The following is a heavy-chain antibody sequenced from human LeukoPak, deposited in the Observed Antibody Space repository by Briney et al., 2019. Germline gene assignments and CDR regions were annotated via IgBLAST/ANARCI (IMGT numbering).Heavy chain of an antibody. CDR3: ARGSGWGKDYYYYGMDV. D-gene: IGHD6-19*01. CDR1: GGSISSYY. J-gene: IGHJ6*02. V-gene: IGHV4-59*01. CDR2: IYYSGST. Sequence: SETLSLTCTVSGGSISSYYWSWIRQPPGKGLEWIGNIYYSGSTNYNHSLKSRVTISVDTSKNQFSLKLSSVTAADTAVYYCARGSGWGKDYYYYGMDVWGQGTTVTVSS.